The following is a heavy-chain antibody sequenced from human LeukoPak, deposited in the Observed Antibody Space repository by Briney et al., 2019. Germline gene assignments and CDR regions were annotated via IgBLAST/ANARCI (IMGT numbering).Heavy chain of an antibody. V-gene: IGHV1-8*01. CDR1: GYTFTSYD. D-gene: IGHD4-17*01. Sequence: ASVKVSCKASGYTFTSYDINWVRQATGQGLEWMGWMNPNSGNTGYAQKFQGRVTMTRNTSISTAYMELSSLRSEDTAVYYCARDRALAFEGPTNGDYVSFENGMDVWGQGTTVTVSS. CDR3: ARDRALAFEGPTNGDYVSFENGMDV. CDR2: MNPNSGNT. J-gene: IGHJ6*02.